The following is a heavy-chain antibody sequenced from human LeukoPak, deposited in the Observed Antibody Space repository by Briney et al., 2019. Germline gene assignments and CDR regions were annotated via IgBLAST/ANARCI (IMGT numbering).Heavy chain of an antibody. CDR2: IRSKTYGGTT. J-gene: IGHJ4*02. CDR1: GFTFGDYD. D-gene: IGHD5-12*01. CDR3: SRQIRATTDYFDY. V-gene: IGHV3-49*04. Sequence: QPGRSLRISCTASGFTFGDYDMNWVRQAPGKGLEWVGFIRSKTYGGTTAYAASVRGRFTISRGDSKNIAYLQMNSLKTEDTGVYYCSRQIRATTDYFDYWGQGTLVTVSS.